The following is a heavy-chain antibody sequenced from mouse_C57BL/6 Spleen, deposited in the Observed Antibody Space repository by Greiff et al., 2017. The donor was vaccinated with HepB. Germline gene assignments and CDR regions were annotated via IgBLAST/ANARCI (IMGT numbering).Heavy chain of an antibody. Sequence: EVQLVESVAELVRPGASVKLSCTASGFNIKNTYMHWVKQRPEQGLEWIGRIDPANGNTKNAPKVQGKAPITADTSSNTAYLQLSSLASEDTAIYYCARMDDGYAMDYWGQGTSVTVSS. CDR2: IDPANGNT. J-gene: IGHJ4*01. CDR3: ARMDDGYAMDY. CDR1: GFNIKNTY. V-gene: IGHV14-3*01. D-gene: IGHD2-12*01.